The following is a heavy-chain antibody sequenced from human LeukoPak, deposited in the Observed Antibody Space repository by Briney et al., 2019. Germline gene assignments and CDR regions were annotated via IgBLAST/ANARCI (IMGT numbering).Heavy chain of an antibody. CDR1: GFTFDDYA. Sequence: GRSLRLSCAVSGFTFDDYAMHWVRQAPGKGLEWVSGINWNSDSIGYADSVKGRFTTSRDNAKNSLYLQMNSLRAEDTAFYYCAINGGGDSGYGNFDYWGQGTLVTVSS. CDR2: INWNSDSI. J-gene: IGHJ4*02. CDR3: AINGGGDSGYGNFDY. V-gene: IGHV3-9*01. D-gene: IGHD5-12*01.